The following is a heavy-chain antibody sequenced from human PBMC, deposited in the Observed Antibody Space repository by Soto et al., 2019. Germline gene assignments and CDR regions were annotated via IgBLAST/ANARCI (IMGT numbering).Heavy chain of an antibody. CDR2: ISATGTTT. D-gene: IGHD6-13*01. CDR1: EFSFSSYA. J-gene: IGHJ4*02. CDR3: ATYSSPFDY. V-gene: IGHV3-23*01. Sequence: EVQLMESGAGLVQPGGSLRLSCAASEFSFSSYALNWVRQAPGKGLEWVSAISATGTTTYYADSVKGRFTISRDNSKRTLFLQMDSLSPEDTAVYYCATYSSPFDYWGQGTLVTVSS.